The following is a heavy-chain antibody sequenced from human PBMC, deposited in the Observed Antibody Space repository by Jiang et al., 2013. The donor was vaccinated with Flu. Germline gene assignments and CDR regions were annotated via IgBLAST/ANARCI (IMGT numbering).Heavy chain of an antibody. D-gene: IGHD6-19*01. CDR3: AREKGRGSGWPLGFDY. Sequence: PGLVKPSETLSLTCTVSGGSTSSYYWSWIRQPPGKGLEWIGYIYYSGSTNYNPSLKSRVTISVDTSKNQFSLKLSSVTAADTAVYYCAREKGRGSGWPLGFDYWGQGTLVTVSS. CDR1: GGSTSSYY. J-gene: IGHJ4*02. CDR2: IYYSGST. V-gene: IGHV4-59*01.